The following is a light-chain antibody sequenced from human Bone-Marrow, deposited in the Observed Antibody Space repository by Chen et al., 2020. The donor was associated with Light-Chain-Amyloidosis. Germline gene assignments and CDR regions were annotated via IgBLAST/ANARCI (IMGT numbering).Light chain of an antibody. Sequence: QSVLTHPPSASGTPGQRVTISCSGSSSNIGSNYVYWYQQLPGTAPKLLIYRNNQRPSGVPDRFSGSKSGTSASLAISGLRSEDEADYYCAAWDDSLSGGVFGGGTKLTVL. CDR3: AAWDDSLSGGV. J-gene: IGLJ3*02. CDR2: RNN. V-gene: IGLV1-47*01. CDR1: SSNIGSNY.